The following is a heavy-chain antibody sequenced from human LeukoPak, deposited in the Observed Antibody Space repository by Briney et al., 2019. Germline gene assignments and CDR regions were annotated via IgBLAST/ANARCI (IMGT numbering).Heavy chain of an antibody. CDR2: IYTSGST. D-gene: IGHD6-19*01. V-gene: IGHV4-4*07. CDR1: GGSISSYY. J-gene: IGHJ4*02. Sequence: SETLSLTCTVSGGSISSYYWSWIRQPAGKGLEWIGRIYTSGSTNYNPSLKSRVTMSVDTSKNQFSLKLSSVTAADTAVYYCARLGGTYSSGWYYFDYWGQGTLVTVPS. CDR3: ARLGGTYSSGWYYFDY.